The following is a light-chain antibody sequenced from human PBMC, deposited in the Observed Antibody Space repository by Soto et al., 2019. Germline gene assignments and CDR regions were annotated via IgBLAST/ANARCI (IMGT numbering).Light chain of an antibody. V-gene: IGLV2-23*02. CDR2: EVS. CDR1: SSDVGSYNL. J-gene: IGLJ2*01. CDR3: CSYAGSSIL. Sequence: QSALTQPASVSGSPGQSITISCTGTSSDVGSYNLVSWYQQHPGKAPKLMIYEVSKRPSGVSNRFSGSKSGNTASLTISGIQAEDEADYYCCSYAGSSILFGGGTKVTVL.